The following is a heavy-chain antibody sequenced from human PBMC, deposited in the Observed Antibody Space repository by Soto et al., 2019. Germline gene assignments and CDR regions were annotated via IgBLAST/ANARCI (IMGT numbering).Heavy chain of an antibody. CDR1: GGSFSGYY. J-gene: IGHJ6*03. CDR3: ARGRQQPSDYYYYYYLDV. V-gene: IGHV4-34*01. Sequence: PSETLSLTCAVYGGSFSGYYWSWIRQPPGKGLEWIGEINHSGSTNYNPSLKSRVTISVDTSKNQFSLKLSSVTAADTAVYYCARGRQQPSDYYYYYYLDVWGKGTTVTVSS. CDR2: INHSGST. D-gene: IGHD6-13*01.